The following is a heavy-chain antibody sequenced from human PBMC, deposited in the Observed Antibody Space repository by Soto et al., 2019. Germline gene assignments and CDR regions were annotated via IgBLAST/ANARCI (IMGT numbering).Heavy chain of an antibody. CDR1: GYTFTTYY. CDR3: AGVPYDTTGYYAF. CDR2: IDPTHGST. Sequence: ASVKVSCKAAGYTFTTYYMHWVRQAPGQGLEWMGVIDPTHGSTTYAQKFQGRVTMTSDTSTNTVYMELSSLKSEDTAVYYCAGVPYDTTGYYAFWGQRTLVTVSS. J-gene: IGHJ4*02. D-gene: IGHD3-22*01. V-gene: IGHV1-46*01.